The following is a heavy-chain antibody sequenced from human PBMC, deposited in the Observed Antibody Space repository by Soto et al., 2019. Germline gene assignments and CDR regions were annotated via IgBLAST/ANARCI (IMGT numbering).Heavy chain of an antibody. CDR2: IYYSGST. CDR1: GNSIATGAYY. CDR3: ARAGPSGYSGYDWGTLYYYYGMDV. J-gene: IGHJ6*02. D-gene: IGHD5-12*01. V-gene: IGHV4-61*08. Sequence: SETLSLTCTVSGNSIATGAYYWSWIRQHPGKGLEWIGYIYYSGSTNYNPSLKSRVTISVDTSKNQFSLKLSSVTAADTAVYYCARAGPSGYSGYDWGTLYYYYGMDVWGQGTTVTGSS.